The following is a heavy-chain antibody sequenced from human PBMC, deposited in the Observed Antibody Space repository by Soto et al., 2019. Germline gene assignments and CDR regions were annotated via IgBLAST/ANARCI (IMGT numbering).Heavy chain of an antibody. CDR3: DRGYCSGGSCYLGFDD. D-gene: IGHD2-15*01. V-gene: IGHV1-3*01. CDR1: GYTFTTYA. CDR2: INAGNGNT. J-gene: IGHJ4*02. Sequence: ASLLVSCKASGYTFTTYAMHWVRQAPGQRLEWMGWINAGNGNTKYSKKFQGRVTITGATTASTAYNQLSSLSSEDTAVYYGDRGYCSGGSCYLGFDDWGQGTMVTVSS.